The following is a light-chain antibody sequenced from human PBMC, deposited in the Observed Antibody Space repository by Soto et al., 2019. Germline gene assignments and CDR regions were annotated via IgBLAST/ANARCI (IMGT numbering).Light chain of an antibody. CDR1: QSVSSY. J-gene: IGKJ2*01. V-gene: IGKV3-11*01. CDR2: DAS. Sequence: EIVLTHSPATLSLSPGERATLSCRASQSVSSYLAWYQQKPGQAPRLLIYDASNRATGIPARFSGSGSGTYFTLTISSLEPEDFAVYYCQQRSNWPYTFGQGTKLEIK. CDR3: QQRSNWPYT.